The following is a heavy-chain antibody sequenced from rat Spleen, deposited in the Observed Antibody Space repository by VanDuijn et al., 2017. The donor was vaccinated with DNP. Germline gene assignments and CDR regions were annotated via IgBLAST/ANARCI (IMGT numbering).Heavy chain of an antibody. CDR3: NRETAEFTVGPMAA. CDR2: IRTNGIT. D-gene: IGHD1-1*01. J-gene: IGHJ4*01. V-gene: IGHV2-1*01. Sequence: QVQLKESGPGLVQPSETLSLTCTVSGFSLTSYSVTWVRQPPGKGLEWMGRIRTNGITDFNSALTSRLSISRDTSKSQVFLKMNILQTYDIAIYFCNRETAEFTVGPMAAWGQVTSVTVSS. CDR1: GFSLTSYS.